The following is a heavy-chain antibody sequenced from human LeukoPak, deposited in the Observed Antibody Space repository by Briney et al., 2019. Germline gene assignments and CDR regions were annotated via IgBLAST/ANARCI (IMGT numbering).Heavy chain of an antibody. V-gene: IGHV4-34*01. CDR2: INHSGST. J-gene: IGHJ4*02. Sequence: SETLSLTCAVYGGSFSGYYWSWIRQPPGKGLEWIGGINHSGSTNYNPSLKSRVTISVDTSKNQFSLKLSSVTAADTAVYYCARGDAVAATGFDYWGQGTLVTVSS. CDR3: ARGDAVAATGFDY. D-gene: IGHD2-15*01. CDR1: GGSFSGYY.